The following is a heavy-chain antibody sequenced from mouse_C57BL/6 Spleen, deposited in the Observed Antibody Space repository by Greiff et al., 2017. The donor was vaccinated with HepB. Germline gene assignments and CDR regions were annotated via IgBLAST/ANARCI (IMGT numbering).Heavy chain of an antibody. CDR2: INYDGSST. CDR1: GFTFSDYY. V-gene: IGHV5-16*01. J-gene: IGHJ2*01. CDR3: ARAPLLRYFDY. Sequence: EVMLVESEGGLVQPGSSMKLSCTASGFTFSDYYMAWVRQVPEKGLEWVANINYDGSSTYYLDSLKSRFIISRDNAKNILYLQMSSLKSEDTATYYCARAPLLRYFDYWGQGTTLTVSS. D-gene: IGHD1-1*01.